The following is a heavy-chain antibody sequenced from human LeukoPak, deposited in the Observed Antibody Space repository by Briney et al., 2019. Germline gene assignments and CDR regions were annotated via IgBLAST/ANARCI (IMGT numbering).Heavy chain of an antibody. CDR3: ARNRGDNTLDY. CDR1: GYSFTSYW. V-gene: IGHV5-51*01. J-gene: IGHJ4*02. Sequence: GESLKISCKGSGYSFTSYWIAWVRQMPGKGLEWMGIVYPGDSNTRYSPSFEGQVTISADKSMNTAYLQWSSLKASDTAMYYCARNRGDNTLDYWGQGTLVTVSS. D-gene: IGHD3-10*01. CDR2: VYPGDSNT.